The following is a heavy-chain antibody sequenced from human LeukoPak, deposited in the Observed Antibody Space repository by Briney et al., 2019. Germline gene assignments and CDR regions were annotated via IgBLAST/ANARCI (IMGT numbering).Heavy chain of an antibody. CDR1: GFTFSSYW. V-gene: IGHV3-7*03. J-gene: IGHJ4*02. CDR3: ARGSGCSGGSCYFGKYYFDY. CDR2: IKQDGSEK. Sequence: GGSLRLSCAASGFTFSSYWMSWVRQAPGKGLEWVANIKQDGSEKYYVDSVKGRFTISRDNAKNSLYLQMSSLRAEDTAVYYCARGSGCSGGSCYFGKYYFDYWGQGTLVTVSS. D-gene: IGHD2-15*01.